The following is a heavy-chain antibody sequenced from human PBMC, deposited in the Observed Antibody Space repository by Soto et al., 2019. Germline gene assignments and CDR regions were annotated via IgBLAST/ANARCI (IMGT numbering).Heavy chain of an antibody. D-gene: IGHD1-1*01. CDR2: LYDVAGS. CDR3: ASWNEREHAYDV. CDR1: GLTVSGKKY. V-gene: IGHV3-53*01. Sequence: DVQLVESGGGLIQPGESLRMSCAAFGLTVSGKKYVAWVRQAPGKGLEWVSALYDVAGSFYADSVKGLFTTSSDSSKTTVYLQMNGLRPDATAVYDCASWNEREHAYDVWGQGTTVTVSS. J-gene: IGHJ3*01.